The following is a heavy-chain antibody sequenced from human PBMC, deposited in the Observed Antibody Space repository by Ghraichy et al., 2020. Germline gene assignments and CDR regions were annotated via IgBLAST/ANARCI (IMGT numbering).Heavy chain of an antibody. Sequence: SETLSLTCTVSGGSISSSSYYWGWIRQPPGKGLEWIGSIYYSGSTYYNPSLKSRVTISVDTSKNQFSLKLSSVTAADTAVYYCARLDGYAYYYYGMDVWGQGTTVTVSS. V-gene: IGHV4-39*01. CDR2: IYYSGST. CDR1: GGSISSSSYY. D-gene: IGHD5-12*01. J-gene: IGHJ6*02. CDR3: ARLDGYAYYYYGMDV.